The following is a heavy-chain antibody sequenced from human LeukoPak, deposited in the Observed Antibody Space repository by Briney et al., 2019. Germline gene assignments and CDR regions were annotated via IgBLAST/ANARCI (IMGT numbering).Heavy chain of an antibody. CDR3: ARPRYVRSPTCVDF. J-gene: IGHJ4*02. Sequence: ASVKVSCKASGYTFTGYYIHWVRQAPGQGLEWMGWLNPDSGVTKYAQKFQGRVTMTRDTSISTVYMELSGLRPDDTAVYYCARPRYVRSPTCVDFWGQGTLVTVSS. CDR2: LNPDSGVT. CDR1: GYTFTGYY. D-gene: IGHD3-9*01. V-gene: IGHV1-2*02.